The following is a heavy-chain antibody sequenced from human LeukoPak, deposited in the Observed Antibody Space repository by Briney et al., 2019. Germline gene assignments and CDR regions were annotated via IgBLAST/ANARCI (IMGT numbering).Heavy chain of an antibody. D-gene: IGHD2-15*01. CDR2: ISSSGSTI. V-gene: IGHV3-48*03. Sequence: PGGSLRLACAASGFTFSSYEMNWVRQAPGKGLEWVSYISSSGSTIYYADSVKGRFTISRDNAKNSLYLQMNNLRAEDTAVYYCARSTRPVVVVAARIYYFDYWGQGTLVTVSS. CDR1: GFTFSSYE. CDR3: ARSTRPVVVVAARIYYFDY. J-gene: IGHJ4*02.